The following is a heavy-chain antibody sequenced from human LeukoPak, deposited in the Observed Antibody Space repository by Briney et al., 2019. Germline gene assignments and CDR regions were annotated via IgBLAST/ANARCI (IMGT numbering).Heavy chain of an antibody. CDR1: GGSISSGGYY. V-gene: IGHV4-31*03. D-gene: IGHD2-2*01. Sequence: SETLSLTCTVSGGSISSGGYYWSWIRQHPGKGLEWIGYIYYSGSIYYNPSLKSRVTISVDTSKNQFSLKLSSVTAADTAVYYCARSFSTSCYSPGFWGQGTLVTVSS. J-gene: IGHJ4*02. CDR2: IYYSGSI. CDR3: ARSFSTSCYSPGF.